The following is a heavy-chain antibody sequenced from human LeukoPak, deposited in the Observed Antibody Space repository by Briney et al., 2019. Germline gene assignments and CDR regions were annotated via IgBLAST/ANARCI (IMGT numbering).Heavy chain of an antibody. CDR2: IRHDGSDK. D-gene: IGHD6-13*01. CDR1: GFTFSTYG. Sequence: GGSLRLSCAASGFTFSTYGMHWVRQAPGRGLEWVAFIRHDGSDKYYADSVKGRFTISRDNSKNTLYLQMNSLRAEDTAVYYCANTPYSGSWFTGYYYYYMDVWGKGTTVTISS. V-gene: IGHV3-30*02. J-gene: IGHJ6*03. CDR3: ANTPYSGSWFTGYYYYYMDV.